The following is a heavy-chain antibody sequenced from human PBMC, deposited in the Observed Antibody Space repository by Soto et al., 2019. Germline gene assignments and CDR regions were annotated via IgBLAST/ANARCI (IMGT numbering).Heavy chain of an antibody. Sequence: ASVKVSCKSSGYTFTSYGISWVRQAPGQGLEGMGWISAYNGNQNYAHKLQGRVTMTTDTSTSTAYMELRSLRSDDPAVYYCARERSSPDYWGQGTLVTVSS. CDR1: GYTFTSYG. V-gene: IGHV1-18*01. CDR3: ARERSSPDY. CDR2: ISAYNGNQ. D-gene: IGHD6-13*01. J-gene: IGHJ4*02.